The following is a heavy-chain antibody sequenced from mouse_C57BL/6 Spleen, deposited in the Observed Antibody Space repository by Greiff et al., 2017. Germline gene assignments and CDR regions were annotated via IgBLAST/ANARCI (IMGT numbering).Heavy chain of an antibody. D-gene: IGHD4-1*01. J-gene: IGHJ1*03. CDR2: IDPENGDT. Sequence: EVQLQESGAELVRPGASVKLSCTASGFNIKDDYMHWVKQRPEQGLEWIGWIDPENGDTEYASKFQGKATITADTSSNTASLQLSSLTSEDTAVYYCTPTGTGGYFDVWGTGTTVTVSS. CDR3: TPTGTGGYFDV. CDR1: GFNIKDDY. V-gene: IGHV14-4*01.